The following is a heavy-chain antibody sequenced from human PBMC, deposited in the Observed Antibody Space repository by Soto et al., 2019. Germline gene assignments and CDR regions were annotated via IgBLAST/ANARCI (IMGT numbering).Heavy chain of an antibody. J-gene: IGHJ6*03. CDR3: AKDSTDIVVVPAAIVHYYYYYYMDV. CDR2: ISYDGSNK. V-gene: IGHV3-30*18. Sequence: QVQLVESGGGVVQPGRSLRLSCAASGFTFSSYGMHWVRQAPGKGLEWVAVISYDGSNKYYADSVKGRFTISRDNSKNTLYLQMNSLRAEDPAVYYCAKDSTDIVVVPAAIVHYYYYYYMDVWGKGTTVTVSS. CDR1: GFTFSSYG. D-gene: IGHD2-2*01.